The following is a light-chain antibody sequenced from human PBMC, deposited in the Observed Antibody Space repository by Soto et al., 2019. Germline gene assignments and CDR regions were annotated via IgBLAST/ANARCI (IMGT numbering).Light chain of an antibody. CDR1: QSVRSSY. Sequence: EIVLTQSPASLSLSPGERATLCCGACQSVRSSYLAWYQQKPGLAPRLLIYDASSRDTGIPDRFSGSGSGTEFTLTISRLEPEDFAVYYCQQYGSSPITFGQGTRLEIK. CDR2: DAS. V-gene: IGKV3D-20*01. CDR3: QQYGSSPIT. J-gene: IGKJ5*01.